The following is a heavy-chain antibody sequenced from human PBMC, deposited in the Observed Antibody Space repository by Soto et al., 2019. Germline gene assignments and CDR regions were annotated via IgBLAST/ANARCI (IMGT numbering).Heavy chain of an antibody. CDR1: GFTFSSYA. D-gene: IGHD3-10*01. CDR2: ISGSGGST. J-gene: IGHJ4*02. CDR3: AKPGSSKKTLFGDYNDY. V-gene: IGHV3-23*01. Sequence: PGGSLRLSCAASGFTFSSYAMSWVRQAPGEGLEWVSAISGSGGSTYYADSVKGRFTISRDNSKNTLYLQMNSLRAEDTAVYYCAKPGSSKKTLFGDYNDYWGQATLVTVSS.